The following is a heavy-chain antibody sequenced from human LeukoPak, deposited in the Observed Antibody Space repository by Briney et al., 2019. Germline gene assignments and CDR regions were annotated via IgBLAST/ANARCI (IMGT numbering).Heavy chain of an antibody. J-gene: IGHJ4*02. CDR1: GGSISSGDYY. Sequence: SETLSLTCTVSGGSISSGDYYWSWIRQPPGKGLEWIGCIYYSGSTYYNPSLKSRVTISVDTSKNQFSLKLSSVTAADTAVYYCARDAIAAAAAYDYWGQGTLVTVSS. D-gene: IGHD6-13*01. V-gene: IGHV4-30-4*01. CDR3: ARDAIAAAAAYDY. CDR2: IYYSGST.